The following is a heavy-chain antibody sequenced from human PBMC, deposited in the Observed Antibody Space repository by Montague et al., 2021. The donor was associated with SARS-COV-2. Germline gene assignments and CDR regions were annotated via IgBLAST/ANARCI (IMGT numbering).Heavy chain of an antibody. CDR3: ARERGDLGTPVTPGDWFDP. J-gene: IGHJ5*02. Sequence: TLSLTCTVSGGSIRTGRNYWSWIRQHPGKGLEWIGYVYHSGSTYYNPSLESRVTISVDTFKNQFSLGLSSVTAADTAVYYCARERGDLGTPVTPGDWFDPWGQGTLVTVSS. CDR1: GGSIRTGRNY. V-gene: IGHV4-31*03. D-gene: IGHD4-17*01. CDR2: VYHSGST.